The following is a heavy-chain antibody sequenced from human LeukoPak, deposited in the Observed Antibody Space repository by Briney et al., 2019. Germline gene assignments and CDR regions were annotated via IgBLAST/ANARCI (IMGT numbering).Heavy chain of an antibody. V-gene: IGHV3-74*01. D-gene: IGHD5-18*01. CDR2: INSDGSST. CDR3: AREERYSYGYDY. Sequence: SGGSLRLSCAASGFTFSSYWMHWVRQAPGKGLVWVSRINSDGSSTSYADSVKGRFTISRDNAKNTLYLQMNSLRAEDTAVYYCAREERYSYGYDYWGQGTLVTVSS. J-gene: IGHJ4*02. CDR1: GFTFSSYW.